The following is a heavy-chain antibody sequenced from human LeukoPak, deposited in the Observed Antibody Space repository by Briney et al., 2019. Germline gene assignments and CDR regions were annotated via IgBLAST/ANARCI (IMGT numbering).Heavy chain of an antibody. J-gene: IGHJ4*02. V-gene: IGHV1-2*02. Sequence: GASVKVSCKASGYTFTGYYIHWVRQAPGQGLEWMGWINPNSGGTNYAQKFQGRVTMTRDTSISTAYMELSRLRSDDTAVYYCARGGYTYYYDSSGLHFDYWGQGTLVTVSS. CDR3: ARGGYTYYYDSSGLHFDY. CDR1: GYTFTGYY. D-gene: IGHD3-22*01. CDR2: INPNSGGT.